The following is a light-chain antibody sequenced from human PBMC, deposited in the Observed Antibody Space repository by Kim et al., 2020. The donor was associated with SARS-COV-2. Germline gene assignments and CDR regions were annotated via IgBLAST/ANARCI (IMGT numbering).Light chain of an antibody. CDR1: RSIGNH. CDR2: GAS. CDR3: QQSDITPYT. Sequence: DIQMIQSPSSLSASVGDRVTITCRASRSIGNHLNWYQQRPGKAPNLLIFGASNLQSGVSSRFSGSDSGTDFTLTIRNLQPEDSATYYCQQSDITPYTFGQGTKLEI. J-gene: IGKJ2*01. V-gene: IGKV1-39*01.